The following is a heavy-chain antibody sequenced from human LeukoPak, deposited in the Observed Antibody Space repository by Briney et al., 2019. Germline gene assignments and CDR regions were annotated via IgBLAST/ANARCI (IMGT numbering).Heavy chain of an antibody. CDR3: AREVERRYYYYYYMDV. CDR1: GYTFTSYY. Sequence: ASVKVSCKASGYTFTSYYMHWVRQAPGQGPEWMGIINPSGGSTSYAQKFQGRVTITTDESTSTAYMELSSLRSEDTAVYYCAREVERRYYYYYYMDVWGKGTTVTVSS. CDR2: INPSGGST. J-gene: IGHJ6*03. D-gene: IGHD1-1*01. V-gene: IGHV1-46*01.